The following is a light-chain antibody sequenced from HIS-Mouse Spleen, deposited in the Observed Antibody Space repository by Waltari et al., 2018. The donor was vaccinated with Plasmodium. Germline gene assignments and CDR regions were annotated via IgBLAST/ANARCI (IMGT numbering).Light chain of an antibody. V-gene: IGLV2-11*01. CDR2: DVS. CDR1: RSYVGGFNY. CDR3: CSYAGSFV. J-gene: IGLJ2*01. Sequence: QSALTQPRSVSGSPGQSVTISCTGTRSYVGGFNYVPWYQQHPGKAPKLMIYDVSKRPSGVPDRFSGSKSGNTASLTISGLQAEDEADYYCCSYAGSFVFGGGTKLTVL.